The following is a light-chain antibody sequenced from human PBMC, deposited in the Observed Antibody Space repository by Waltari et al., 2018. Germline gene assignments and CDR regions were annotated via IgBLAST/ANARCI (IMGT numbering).Light chain of an antibody. V-gene: IGLV8-61*01. CDR3: SMYMGSGVWV. CDR2: KGI. J-gene: IGLJ3*02. Sequence: QTVVTQEPSVSVSPVGTVTLTCALSSGSVSSTSYPTWYQQTPGQPPRTLVYKGISRSSGVPDRFSGSILGNTAALTITGAQADDESDYYCSMYMGSGVWVFGGGTKLTVL. CDR1: SGSVSSTSY.